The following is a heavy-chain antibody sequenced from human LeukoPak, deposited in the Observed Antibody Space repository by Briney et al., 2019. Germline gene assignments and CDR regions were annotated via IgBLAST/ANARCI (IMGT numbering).Heavy chain of an antibody. Sequence: SETLSLTCAVYGGSFSGYYWSWIRQPPGKGLEWIGEINHSGSTNYNPSLKSRVTISVDTSKNQFSLKLSSVAAADTAVYYCASQPYGSGRGGFDYWGQGTLVTVSS. CDR1: GGSFSGYY. V-gene: IGHV4-34*01. J-gene: IGHJ4*02. CDR3: ASQPYGSGRGGFDY. D-gene: IGHD3-10*01. CDR2: INHSGST.